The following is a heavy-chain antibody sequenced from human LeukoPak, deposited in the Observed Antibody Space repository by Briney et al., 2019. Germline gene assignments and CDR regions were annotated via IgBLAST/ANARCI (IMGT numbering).Heavy chain of an antibody. V-gene: IGHV3-7*01. CDR2: IKQDGSEK. CDR1: GFTFSSYW. D-gene: IGHD4-23*01. Sequence: GGSLRLSCAASGFTFSSYWMSWVRQAPGKGLEWVANIKQDGSEKYYVDSVKGRFTISRDNAKNSLYLQMNSLRAEDTAVYYCARDLTTVVISYYYMDVWGKGTTVTVSS. CDR3: ARDLTTVVISYYYMDV. J-gene: IGHJ6*03.